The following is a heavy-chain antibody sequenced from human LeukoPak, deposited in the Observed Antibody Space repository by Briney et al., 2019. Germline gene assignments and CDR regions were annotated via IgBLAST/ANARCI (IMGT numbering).Heavy chain of an antibody. CDR2: IYPWDSDT. J-gene: IGHJ4*02. Sequence: ESLKISCKGSGYSFTSYWIGLVRQMPGKGLEWMGIIYPWDSDTRYSPSFQGQVTISADKSISTAYLQWSSLKASDTAMYYCARRPYTCSGGSCYPYYFDYWGQGTLVTVSS. CDR1: GYSFTSYW. CDR3: ARRPYTCSGGSCYPYYFDY. D-gene: IGHD2-15*01. V-gene: IGHV5-51*01.